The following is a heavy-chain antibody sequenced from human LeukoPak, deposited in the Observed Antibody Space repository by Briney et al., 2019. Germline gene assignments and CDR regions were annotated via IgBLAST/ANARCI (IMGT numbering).Heavy chain of an antibody. D-gene: IGHD3-16*02. CDR2: INHSGST. Sequence: SETLSLTCAVYGGSFSGYYWSWIRQPPGKGLEWIGEINHSGSTNYNPSLKSRVTISVDTSKNQFSLKLSSVTAADTAVYYCARRDYVWGSYRFGYFDYWGREPWSPSPQ. J-gene: IGHJ4*02. V-gene: IGHV4-34*01. CDR3: ARRDYVWGSYRFGYFDY. CDR1: GGSFSGYY.